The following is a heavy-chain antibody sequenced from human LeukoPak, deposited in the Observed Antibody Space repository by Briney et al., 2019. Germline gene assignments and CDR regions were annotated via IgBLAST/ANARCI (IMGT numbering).Heavy chain of an antibody. CDR1: GFTFTSSA. Sequence: ASVKVSCKASGFTFTSSAMQWVRQARGQRLEWIGWIVVGSGNTNYAQKFQERVTITRDMSTSTAYMGLSSLRSEDTAVYYCAAGKWELDSFDYWGQGTLVTVSS. V-gene: IGHV1-58*02. J-gene: IGHJ4*02. CDR3: AAGKWELDSFDY. CDR2: IVVGSGNT. D-gene: IGHD1-26*01.